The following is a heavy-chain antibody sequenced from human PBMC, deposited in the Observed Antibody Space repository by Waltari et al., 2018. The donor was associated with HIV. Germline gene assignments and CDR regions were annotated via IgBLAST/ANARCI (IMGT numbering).Heavy chain of an antibody. Sequence: EVQLVDSGGGLVKPGGSQRLSCAVSGLTFSRYNMAWVRQAPGKGLEWVSSISFSIDYIYYADSVKGRFTISRDNAKNSLFLQMNSLRDEDTAVYYCARFGPGSGNFFFDYWGQGTLVTVSS. CDR3: ARFGPGSGNFFFDY. CDR1: GLTFSRYN. D-gene: IGHD2-15*01. V-gene: IGHV3-21*01. J-gene: IGHJ4*02. CDR2: ISFSIDYI.